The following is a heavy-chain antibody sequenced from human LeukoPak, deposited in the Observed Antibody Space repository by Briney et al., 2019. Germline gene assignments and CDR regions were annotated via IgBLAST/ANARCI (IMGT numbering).Heavy chain of an antibody. D-gene: IGHD6-19*01. J-gene: IGHJ4*02. CDR3: ARAVSGRFDY. V-gene: IGHV4-59*08. Sequence: SETLSLTCTASGGSINGYWWTWIRQPPGKGLEWTGYIYYSGSTNYNPSLNSRVTISVDTSKNQFSLRLSSVTAADTAIYYCARAVSGRFDYWGQGTLVTVSS. CDR2: IYYSGST. CDR1: GGSINGYW.